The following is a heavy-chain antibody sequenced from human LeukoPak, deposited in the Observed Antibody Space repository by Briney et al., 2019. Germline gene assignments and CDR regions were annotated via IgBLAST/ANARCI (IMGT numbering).Heavy chain of an antibody. CDR3: AREAMVRGACFDS. CDR2: INSDGSST. V-gene: IGHV3-74*01. CDR1: GFTFSSYW. J-gene: IGHJ4*02. Sequence: GGSLRLSCAASGFTFSSYWMHWVRQAPGKGLVGVSRINSDGSSTSYADSVKGRFTISRDNAKNTLYLQMNSLRAEDTAVYYCAREAMVRGACFDSWGQGTLVTVSS. D-gene: IGHD3-10*01.